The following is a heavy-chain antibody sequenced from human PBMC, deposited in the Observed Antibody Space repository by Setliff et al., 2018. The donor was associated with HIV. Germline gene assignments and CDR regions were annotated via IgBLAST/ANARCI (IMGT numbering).Heavy chain of an antibody. CDR3: ARGRHCSGGSCYSYYYYYYMDV. D-gene: IGHD2-15*01. CDR2: IWYDGSNK. J-gene: IGHJ6*03. CDR1: GFTFSTFA. V-gene: IGHV3-30*04. Sequence: PGGSLRLSCVASGFTFSTFAMHWVRQAPGKGLEWVAVIWYDGSNKYYADSVKGRFTISRDNSKNTLYLQMNSLRAEDTAVYYCARGRHCSGGSCYSYYYYYYMDVWGKGTTVTVSS.